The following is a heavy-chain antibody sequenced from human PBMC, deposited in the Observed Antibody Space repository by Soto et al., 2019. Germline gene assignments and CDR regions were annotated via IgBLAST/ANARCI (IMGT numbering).Heavy chain of an antibody. CDR2: IFYSGTT. CDR3: ARAKTYFEY. J-gene: IGHJ4*02. CDR1: GGSISSGDYY. Sequence: PSETLSLTCTVSGGSISSGDYYWSWIRQPPGKGLEWIGYIFYSGTTYYNPSLKSRVTISVDTSKNQFSLKLSSVTAADTAVYYCARAKTYFEYWGQGTLVTVSS. V-gene: IGHV4-30-4*01.